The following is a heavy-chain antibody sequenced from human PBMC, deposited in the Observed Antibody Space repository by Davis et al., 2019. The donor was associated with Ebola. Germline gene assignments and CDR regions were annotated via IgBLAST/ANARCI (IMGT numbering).Heavy chain of an antibody. CDR1: GFTFSSYG. CDR2: ISSSGSTI. V-gene: IGHV3-48*04. CDR3: ARVAAARDFDY. Sequence: GESLKISCAASGFTFSSYGMHWIRQAPGKGLEWVSYISSSGSTIYYADSVKGRFTISRDNAKNSLYLQMNSLRAEDTAVYYCARVAAARDFDYWGQGTLVTVSS. D-gene: IGHD6-13*01. J-gene: IGHJ4*02.